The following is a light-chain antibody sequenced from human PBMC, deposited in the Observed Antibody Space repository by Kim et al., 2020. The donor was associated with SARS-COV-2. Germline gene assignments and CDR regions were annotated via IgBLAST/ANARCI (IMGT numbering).Light chain of an antibody. CDR1: KGIISY. CDR2: AAT. V-gene: IGKV1-27*01. J-gene: IGKJ1*01. Sequence: ASVGDGVTISCRASKGIISYLAWYQQKPGEPPKLLIYAATTLQFGVSTRFSGSGSGTDFTLTISDLQPEDVATYYCQKYNTAPWTFGHGTKVDIK. CDR3: QKYNTAPWT.